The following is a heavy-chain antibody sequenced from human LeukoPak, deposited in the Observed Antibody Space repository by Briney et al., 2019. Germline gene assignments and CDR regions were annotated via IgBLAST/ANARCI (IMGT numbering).Heavy chain of an antibody. V-gene: IGHV4-4*07. Sequence: SEILSLTCSVSGGSISNYYWNWIRQPAGKGLEWIGRIYASGSTNYNPSLKSRVTISMDKSKNHFSLNLKSVTAADTGFYYCARDFYGDDGHHPFDYWGQGIQVTVSS. J-gene: IGHJ4*02. CDR1: GGSISNYY. CDR2: IYASGST. CDR3: ARDFYGDDGHHPFDY. D-gene: IGHD2/OR15-2a*01.